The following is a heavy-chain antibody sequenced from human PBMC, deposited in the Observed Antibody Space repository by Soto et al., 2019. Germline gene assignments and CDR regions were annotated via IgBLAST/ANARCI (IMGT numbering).Heavy chain of an antibody. Sequence: QVQLVQSGAEVKKPGASVKVSCKASGYTFTSYGISWVRQAPGQGLEWMGWISAYNGNTSYAQKVQGRVKRTTDTSTREDYMKSRRLNSDDTGVYYCEGDIFWGSLRESNWLDPWGQGTLVTVSS. V-gene: IGHV1-18*01. CDR2: ISAYNGNT. J-gene: IGHJ5*02. D-gene: IGHD3-10*01. CDR3: EGDIFWGSLRESNWLDP. CDR1: GYTFTSYG.